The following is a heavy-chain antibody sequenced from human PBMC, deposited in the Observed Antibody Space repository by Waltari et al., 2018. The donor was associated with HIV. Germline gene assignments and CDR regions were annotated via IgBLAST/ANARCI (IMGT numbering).Heavy chain of an antibody. Sequence: EVPRVESGGALLPPGGRLSLSRAASGFPLNSVWLRWVRQAPGKGLEWVGLIKTKGDGGATDYAAAVKGRFTISRDDSKNTVYLQMNSLKIEDTAVYYCTSEEDYGSGSHFDYWGQGTLVTVSS. V-gene: IGHV3-15*02. CDR3: TSEEDYGSGSHFDY. CDR2: IKTKGDGGAT. CDR1: GFPLNSVW. D-gene: IGHD3-10*01. J-gene: IGHJ4*02.